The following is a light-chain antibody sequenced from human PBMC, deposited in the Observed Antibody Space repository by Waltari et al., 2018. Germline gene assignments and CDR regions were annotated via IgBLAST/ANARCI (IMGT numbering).Light chain of an antibody. CDR1: QSIATR. CDR3: QQSSNLPYT. Sequence: DIQMTQSPSSLSASVGDRVTITCRASQSIATRLNWYQQKPGKAPKVLMYDASTLQSGVPSRFSGSASGTHFTLTISSLQPEDSATYYCQQSSNLPYTFGQGTKVEIK. J-gene: IGKJ2*01. V-gene: IGKV1-39*01. CDR2: DAS.